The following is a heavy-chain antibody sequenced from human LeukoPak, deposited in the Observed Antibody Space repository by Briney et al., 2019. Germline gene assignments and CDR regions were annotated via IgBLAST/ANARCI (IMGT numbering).Heavy chain of an antibody. Sequence: PGGSLRLSCEASGFTFNTYAIYWVRQAPGKGLEWVSGICGSGGCTYYADSVKGRFTISRDNSKNTVYPQMNSLTADDTAVYYCAKTTVGYSSGRYPGWPADCWGQGTLVTVSS. CDR3: AKTTVGYSSGRYPGWPADC. CDR2: ICGSGGCT. J-gene: IGHJ4*02. CDR1: GFTFNTYA. V-gene: IGHV3-23*01. D-gene: IGHD6-19*01.